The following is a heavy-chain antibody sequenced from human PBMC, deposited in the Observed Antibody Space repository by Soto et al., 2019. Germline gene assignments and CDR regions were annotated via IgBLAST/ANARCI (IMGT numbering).Heavy chain of an antibody. D-gene: IGHD2-15*01. J-gene: IGHJ5*02. V-gene: IGHV4-34*01. Sequence: SETLSLTCAVYGGSFSGYYWSWIRQPPGKGLEWIGEINHSGSTNYNPSLKSRVTISVDTSKNQFSLKLSSVTAADTAVYYCAREGIGYCSGGSCYANWFDPWGQGTLVTSPQ. CDR2: INHSGST. CDR3: AREGIGYCSGGSCYANWFDP. CDR1: GGSFSGYY.